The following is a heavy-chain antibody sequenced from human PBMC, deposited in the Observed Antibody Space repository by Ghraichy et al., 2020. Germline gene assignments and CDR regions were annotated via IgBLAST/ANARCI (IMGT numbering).Heavy chain of an antibody. CDR1: GDSVSSNSAA. CDR3: ARCPQASSSWYCGWFDP. V-gene: IGHV6-1*01. D-gene: IGHD6-13*01. CDR2: TYYRSKWYN. J-gene: IGHJ5*02. Sequence: SQTLSLTCAISGDSVSSNSAAWNWIRQSPSRGLEWLGRTYYRSKWYNDYAVSVKSRITINPDTSKNQFSLQLNSVTPEDTAVYYCARCPQASSSWYCGWFDPWGQGTLVTVSS.